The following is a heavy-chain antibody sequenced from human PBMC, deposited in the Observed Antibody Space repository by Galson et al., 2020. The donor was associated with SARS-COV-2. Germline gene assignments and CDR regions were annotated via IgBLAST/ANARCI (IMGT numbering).Heavy chain of an antibody. CDR1: GEYFSDYN. CDR2: INHNGNT. Sequence: YGEYFSDYNWTWLRQSPGKGLEWIGEINHNGNTDYNPSLKSRIIISVDTSKNQFSLNLTSLTAADSAMYYCAGRYCHGNSFPLFDSWGQGTLVTVSS. CDR3: AGRYCHGNSFPLFDS. V-gene: IGHV4-34*01. D-gene: IGHD5-18*01. J-gene: IGHJ4*02.